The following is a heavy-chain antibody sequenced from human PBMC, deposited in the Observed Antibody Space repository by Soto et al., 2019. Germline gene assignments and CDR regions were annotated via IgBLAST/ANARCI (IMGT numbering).Heavy chain of an antibody. V-gene: IGHV4-59*08. CDR3: AMTKPTLHKWLVL. Sequence: SETLSLTCTVSGGSINSYYWSWIRQSPGKGLEWIGQIYYTGSTNYNPSLKSRVTISVDRSKNQFSLRLSSVTAADTAVYYCAMTKPTLHKWLVLWGKGPLVTVSS. CDR2: IYYTGST. D-gene: IGHD3-10*01. J-gene: IGHJ5*02. CDR1: GGSINSYY.